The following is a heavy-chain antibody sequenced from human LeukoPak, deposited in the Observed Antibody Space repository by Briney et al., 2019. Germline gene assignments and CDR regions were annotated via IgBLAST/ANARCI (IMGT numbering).Heavy chain of an antibody. CDR1: GGSFSGYY. D-gene: IGHD6-13*01. Sequence: SETLSLTCAVYGGSFSGYYWSWIRQPPGKGLEWIGEINHSGSTNYNPSLKSRVTISVDTSKNQFSLKLSSVTAADTAVYYCARGGIAAAGTWPYYYYYMDVWGKGTTVTVSS. V-gene: IGHV4-34*01. CDR3: ARGGIAAAGTWPYYYYYMDV. J-gene: IGHJ6*03. CDR2: INHSGST.